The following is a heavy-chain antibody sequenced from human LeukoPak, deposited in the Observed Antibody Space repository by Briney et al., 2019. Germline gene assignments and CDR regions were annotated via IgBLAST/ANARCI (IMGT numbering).Heavy chain of an antibody. Sequence: PGGSLRLSCAASGFTFGTYWMDWVRQAPGKGLEWVANIKEDGSEKYYEDSVKGRFTISRDNAKNSLYLQMNSLRAEDTAVYYCARNVGWFRFDYWGQGTLVTVSS. CDR1: GFTFGTYW. V-gene: IGHV3-7*03. D-gene: IGHD2-15*01. CDR3: ARNVGWFRFDY. CDR2: IKEDGSEK. J-gene: IGHJ4*02.